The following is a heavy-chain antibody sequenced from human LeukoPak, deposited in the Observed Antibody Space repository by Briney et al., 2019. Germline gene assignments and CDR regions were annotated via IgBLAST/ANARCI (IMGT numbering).Heavy chain of an antibody. Sequence: NSGGSLILSCAASGFTFSDYYMSWIRQAPGKGLEWVSYISGSSTNTNYADSVKGRFTISRDNAKNSLYLQMNSLRAEDTAVYYCARGTSPIVWGQGTLLTVSS. CDR1: GFTFSDYY. CDR3: ARGTSPIV. CDR2: ISGSSTNT. V-gene: IGHV3-11*05. J-gene: IGHJ3*01.